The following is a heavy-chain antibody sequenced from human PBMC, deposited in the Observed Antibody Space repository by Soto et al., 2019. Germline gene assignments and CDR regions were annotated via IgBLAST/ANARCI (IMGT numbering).Heavy chain of an antibody. Sequence: SEPLSIRVTVAEGNGIGRGVSWVSQTAGKGLEWIGYIYSGKTIYNPSLKSRVTISVDTSKNQVSLKMRSVTAADTAVYFCASSKVGFWSGFGMDVWGQGTTVPVSS. CDR2: IYSGKT. CDR3: ASSKVGFWSGFGMDV. J-gene: IGHJ6*02. CDR1: EGNGIGRG. V-gene: IGHV4-59*02. D-gene: IGHD3-3*01.